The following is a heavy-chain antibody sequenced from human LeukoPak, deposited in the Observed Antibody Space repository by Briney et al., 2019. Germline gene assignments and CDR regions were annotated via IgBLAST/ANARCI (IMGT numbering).Heavy chain of an antibody. CDR2: IRYDGTND. Sequence: PGRSLRVSCAASGFTFSSYGVHWVRQAPGKGLEWVAIIRYDGTNDYYADSLKGRFTISRDNSKNTLYLQMNSLRVEDTAVYYCAREAAVAGKGGFDYWGQGTLVTVSS. V-gene: IGHV3-33*01. CDR1: GFTFSSYG. CDR3: AREAAVAGKGGFDY. D-gene: IGHD6-19*01. J-gene: IGHJ4*02.